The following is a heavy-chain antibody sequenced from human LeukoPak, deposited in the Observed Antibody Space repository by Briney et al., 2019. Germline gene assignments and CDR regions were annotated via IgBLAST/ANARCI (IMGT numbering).Heavy chain of an antibody. V-gene: IGHV4-39*01. D-gene: IGHD6-13*01. CDR2: IYYSGST. CDR3: AREYSSSWYSSGWFDP. Sequence: SETLSLTCTVSGGSISSSSYYWGWIRQPPGKGLEWIGSIYYSGSTYYNPSLKSRVTISVDTSKNQFSLKLSSVTAADTAVYYCAREYSSSWYSSGWFDPWGQGTLVTVSS. J-gene: IGHJ5*02. CDR1: GGSISSSSYY.